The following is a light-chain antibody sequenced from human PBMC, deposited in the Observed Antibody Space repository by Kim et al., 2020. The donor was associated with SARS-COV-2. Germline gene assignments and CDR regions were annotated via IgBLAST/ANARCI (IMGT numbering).Light chain of an antibody. CDR2: DAS. CDR1: QDISNY. V-gene: IGKV1-33*01. CDR3: QQYDNLPYT. Sequence: DIQMTQSPSSLSASVGDRVTITCQASQDISNYVNWYQQKPGKAPKLLIYDASNLEIGVPSRFSGSGSGADFTFTISSLQPEDIATYYCQQYDNLPYTFGQGTKLAI. J-gene: IGKJ2*01.